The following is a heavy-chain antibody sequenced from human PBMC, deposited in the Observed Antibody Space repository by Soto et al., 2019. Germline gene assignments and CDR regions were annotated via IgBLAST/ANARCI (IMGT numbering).Heavy chain of an antibody. CDR2: INPNSGGT. J-gene: IGHJ5*02. Sequence: ASVKVSCKASGYTFTGYYMHWVRQAPGHGLEWMGWINPNSGGTNYAQKFQGRVTMTRDTSISTAYMELSRLRSDDTAVYYCARGGLAVAPGWFDPWGQGTLVTVSS. CDR1: GYTFTGYY. V-gene: IGHV1-2*02. CDR3: ARGGLAVAPGWFDP. D-gene: IGHD6-19*01.